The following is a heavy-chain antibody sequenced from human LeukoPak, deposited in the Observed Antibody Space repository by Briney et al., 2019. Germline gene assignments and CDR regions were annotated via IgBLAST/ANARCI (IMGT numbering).Heavy chain of an antibody. Sequence: GGSLRLSCAASGFTFSSYAMSWVRQAPGKGLEWVSAISGSGGSTYYADSVKGRFTISRDNSKNTLYLQMNSLRAEDTAVYYCAKQGPARIPIVVVAAMAHWGQGTLVTVSS. V-gene: IGHV3-23*01. CDR3: AKQGPARIPIVVVAAMAH. CDR2: ISGSGGST. CDR1: GFTFSSYA. D-gene: IGHD2-21*02. J-gene: IGHJ4*02.